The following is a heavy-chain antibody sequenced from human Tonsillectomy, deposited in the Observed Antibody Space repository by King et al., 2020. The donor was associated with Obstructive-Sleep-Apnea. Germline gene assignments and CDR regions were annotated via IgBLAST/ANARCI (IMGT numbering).Heavy chain of an antibody. CDR2: ISYSGTT. CDR3: ARHDSGGLWFGDLVYSNNWFDP. Sequence: VQLQESGPGLVKPSETLSLTCTVSGGSISNYYWSWIRQPPGKGLEWIGYISYSGTTNYNPSLKSRVTILVDTSKTQFSLKLSSVTAADTAVYYCARHDSGGLWFGDLVYSNNWFDPWGQGTLVTVSS. D-gene: IGHD3-10*01. CDR1: GGSISNYY. J-gene: IGHJ5*02. V-gene: IGHV4-59*08.